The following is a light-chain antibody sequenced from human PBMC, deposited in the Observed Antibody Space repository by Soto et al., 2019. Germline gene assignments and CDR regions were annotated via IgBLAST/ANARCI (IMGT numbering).Light chain of an antibody. CDR3: GSYTGSIYV. Sequence: QSALTQPASVSGSPGQSITISCTGTSSDVGGYKFVSWYQQPPGKAPKLMIYEVSNRPSGVSSRFSGSKSGNTASLTISGFQAEDEADYYCGSYTGSIYVFGPGTKLTVL. CDR1: SSDVGGYKF. J-gene: IGLJ1*01. CDR2: EVS. V-gene: IGLV2-14*01.